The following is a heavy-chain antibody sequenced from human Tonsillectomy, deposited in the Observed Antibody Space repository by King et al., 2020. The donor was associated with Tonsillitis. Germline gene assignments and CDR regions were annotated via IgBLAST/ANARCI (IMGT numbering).Heavy chain of an antibody. J-gene: IGHJ2*01. CDR2: IYYSGRT. CDR1: VGSISSSSYY. D-gene: IGHD4-11*01. Sequence: QLQESGPGLVKPSETLSLTCTFSVGSISSSSYYWGWIRQPPGKGLEWMGSIYYSGRTYYNPPLKSRVTISVDTSKNQFSLKLSSVTAADTAVYYCARSSNRIGYWYFDLWGRGTLVTVSS. CDR3: ARSSNRIGYWYFDL. V-gene: IGHV4-39*01.